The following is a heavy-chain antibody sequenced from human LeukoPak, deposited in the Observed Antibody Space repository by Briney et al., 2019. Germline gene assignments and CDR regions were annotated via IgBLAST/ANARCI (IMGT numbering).Heavy chain of an antibody. D-gene: IGHD2-15*01. CDR2: ISAGGDIT. CDR3: AKRVGVAGNTGKAYDY. Sequence: PGGSLRLSCAASGFTSTNYAMYWVRQAPGKGLEWVSSISAGGDITYYADSVKGRFTISRDNSKNTLFLQMNSLRAEETPLFYCAKRVGVAGNTGKAYDYWGQGTLVTVSS. J-gene: IGHJ4*02. CDR1: GFTSTNYA. V-gene: IGHV3-23*01.